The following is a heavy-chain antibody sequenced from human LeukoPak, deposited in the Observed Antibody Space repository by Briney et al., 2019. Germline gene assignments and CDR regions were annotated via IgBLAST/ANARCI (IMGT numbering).Heavy chain of an antibody. V-gene: IGHV4-59*01. Sequence: SETLSLTCTVSGGSISSYYWSWIRQPPGKGLEWIGYIYYSGSTNYNPSLKSRVTISVDTSKNQFSLKLSSVTAADTAVYYCAREERDGYNTPFDYWGQATLVTVSS. CDR1: GGSISSYY. CDR2: IYYSGST. J-gene: IGHJ4*02. CDR3: AREERDGYNTPFDY. D-gene: IGHD5-24*01.